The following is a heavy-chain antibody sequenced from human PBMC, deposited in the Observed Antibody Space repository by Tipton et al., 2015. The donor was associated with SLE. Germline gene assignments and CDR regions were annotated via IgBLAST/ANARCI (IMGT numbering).Heavy chain of an antibody. CDR3: ARGGYSSSSPDY. D-gene: IGHD6-13*01. V-gene: IGHV4-39*07. CDR2: IYYSGNT. Sequence: TLSLTCTVSGGSISSSSYFWGWIRQPPGKGLEWIGSIYYSGNTYYNPSLKSRVTISVDTSKNQFSLKLSSVTAADTAVYYCARGGYSSSSPDYWGQGTLVTVSS. J-gene: IGHJ4*02. CDR1: GGSISSSSYF.